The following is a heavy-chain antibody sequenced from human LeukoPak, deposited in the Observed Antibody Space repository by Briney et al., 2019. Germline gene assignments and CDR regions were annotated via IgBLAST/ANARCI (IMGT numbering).Heavy chain of an antibody. V-gene: IGHV3-53*04. CDR3: ARVDTVMAYYFDL. CDR2: IYSGGTT. D-gene: IGHD5-18*01. CDR1: GFTVSTNC. Sequence: GGSLRLSCAASGFTVSTNCTTWVRQAPGKGLEWVSTIYSGGTTYYADSVMGRFTISRHNSRNTLYLQMNSLRAEDTAVYYCARVDTVMAYYFDLWGQGTLVTVSS. J-gene: IGHJ4*02.